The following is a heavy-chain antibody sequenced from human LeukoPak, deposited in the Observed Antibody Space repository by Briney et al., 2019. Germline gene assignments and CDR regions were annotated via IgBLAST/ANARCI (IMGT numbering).Heavy chain of an antibody. Sequence: AGGSLRLSCAASGFTFSSSWMHWVRQGPGKGLVWVSRINSDGSSTRYADFVKGRFTISRDNAKNTLYLQMNSLRSEDTALYYCVRDNYYGMDVWGQGTTVTVSS. CDR1: GFTFSSSW. CDR2: INSDGSST. V-gene: IGHV3-74*01. J-gene: IGHJ6*02. CDR3: VRDNYYGMDV.